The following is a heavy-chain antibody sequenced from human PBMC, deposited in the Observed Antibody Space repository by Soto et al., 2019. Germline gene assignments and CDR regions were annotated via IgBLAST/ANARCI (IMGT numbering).Heavy chain of an antibody. CDR2: IYYSGST. V-gene: IGHV4-59*01. J-gene: IGHJ5*02. Sequence: SEILSLTCTVSGGSISSYYWSWIRQPPGKGLEWIGYIYYSGSTNYNPSLKSRVTISVDTSKNQFSLKLSSVTAADTAVYYCARVSGIAAPEPNWFDPWGQGTLVTVSS. D-gene: IGHD6-13*01. CDR1: GGSISSYY. CDR3: ARVSGIAAPEPNWFDP.